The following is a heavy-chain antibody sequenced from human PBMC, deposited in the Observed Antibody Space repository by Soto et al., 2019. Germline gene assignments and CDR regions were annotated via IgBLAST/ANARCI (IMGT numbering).Heavy chain of an antibody. CDR2: IIPVVGKA. Sequence: QVQLVQSGAEAKKPGSSVKVSCKASGSTFSSYAIDWVRQAPGQGLEWMGGIIPVVGKANYAQKFQNRVTISAEEATSIAYMEVSSLRSEDTAVYFCARASTYFYNQWGQGTLITVSS. CDR3: ARASTYFYNQ. CDR1: GSTFSSYA. J-gene: IGHJ4*02. V-gene: IGHV1-69*01. D-gene: IGHD3-9*01.